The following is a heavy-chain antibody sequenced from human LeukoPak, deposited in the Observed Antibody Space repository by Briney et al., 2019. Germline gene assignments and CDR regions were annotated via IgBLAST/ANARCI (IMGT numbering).Heavy chain of an antibody. J-gene: IGHJ4*02. V-gene: IGHV3-21*01. CDR2: ISSSSYI. CDR3: ARDHLYCSSTSCYANYFDY. D-gene: IGHD2-2*01. CDR1: GFTFSSYS. Sequence: GGSLRLSCAASGFTFSSYSMNWVRQAPGKGLEWVSSISSSSYIYYADSVKGRFTISRDNAKNSLYLQMNSLRAEDTAVYYCARDHLYCSSTSCYANYFDYWGQGTLVTVSS.